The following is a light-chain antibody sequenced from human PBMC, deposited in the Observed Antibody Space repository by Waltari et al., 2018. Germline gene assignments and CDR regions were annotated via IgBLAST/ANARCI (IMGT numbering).Light chain of an antibody. J-gene: IGKJ1*01. CDR2: DAS. Sequence: IVLTQSPATLSLSPGERATLSCRASQSVSSYLAWYQQKPGQAPRLLIYDASNRATGIPARFSGSESGTDFTLTISSLEPEDFAVYYCQQRSNWPPATFGQGTKVEIK. CDR1: QSVSSY. CDR3: QQRSNWPPAT. V-gene: IGKV3-11*01.